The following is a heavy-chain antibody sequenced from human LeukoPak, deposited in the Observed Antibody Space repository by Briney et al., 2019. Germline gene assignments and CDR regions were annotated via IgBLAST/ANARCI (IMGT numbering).Heavy chain of an antibody. CDR1: GFNFSRYL. CDR2: IKQDGSEK. CDR3: ARDTAGGDY. Sequence: PGGSLRLSCAASGFNFSRYLMSWVRQAPGKGLEWVANIKQDGSEKYYVDSVKGRFTISRDNAKNSLYLQMNSLRAEDTAVYFCARDTAGGDYWGQGTLVTVSS. J-gene: IGHJ4*02. V-gene: IGHV3-7*04. D-gene: IGHD6-13*01.